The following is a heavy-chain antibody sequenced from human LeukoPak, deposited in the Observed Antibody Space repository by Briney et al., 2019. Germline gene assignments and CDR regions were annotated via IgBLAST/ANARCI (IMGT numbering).Heavy chain of an antibody. D-gene: IGHD3-10*01. CDR2: IYYSGST. CDR1: GGSISSSSYY. Sequence: PSETLSLTCTVSGGSISSSSYYWGWIRQPPGKGLGWIGSIYYSGSTYYNPSLKSRVTISVDTSKNQFSLKLSSVTAADTAVYYCAREEMVRGVIRFDYWGQGTLVTVSS. CDR3: AREEMVRGVIRFDY. V-gene: IGHV4-39*07. J-gene: IGHJ4*02.